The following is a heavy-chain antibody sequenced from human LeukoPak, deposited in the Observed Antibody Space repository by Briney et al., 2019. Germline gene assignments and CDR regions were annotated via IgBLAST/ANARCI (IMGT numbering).Heavy chain of an antibody. D-gene: IGHD6-19*01. Sequence: EASVKVSCKGSGYTFTGYYMHWVRQVPGQGLEWMGWINPKSGGTKYVQKFQGRVTMTRDTSISTAYMELSRLRFGDTAVFYCARGTGYSSGWSTGVFDDWGQGTLVTVSS. J-gene: IGHJ4*02. CDR3: ARGTGYSSGWSTGVFDD. V-gene: IGHV1-2*02. CDR1: GYTFTGYY. CDR2: INPKSGGT.